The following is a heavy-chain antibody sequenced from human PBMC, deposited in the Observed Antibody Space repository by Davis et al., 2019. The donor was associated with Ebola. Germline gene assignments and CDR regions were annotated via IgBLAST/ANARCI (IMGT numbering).Heavy chain of an antibody. CDR3: AKDSGMYHDAASHV. CDR1: GYTFISYG. D-gene: IGHD1-26*01. J-gene: IGHJ3*01. CDR2: ISTFNGNT. Sequence: ASVKVSCKASGYTFISYGIRWVRQAPGQGLEWMGWISTFNGNTDYAQKFQGRVTMTTDTSTNTAYMDLRSLRSDETAVYYCAKDSGMYHDAASHVWGQGTFITVSS. V-gene: IGHV1-18*01.